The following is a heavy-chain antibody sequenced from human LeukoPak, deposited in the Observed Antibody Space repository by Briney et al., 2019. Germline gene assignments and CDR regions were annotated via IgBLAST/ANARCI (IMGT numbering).Heavy chain of an antibody. CDR1: GYTFTSYG. CDR3: ARGHSSGWSHFDY. V-gene: IGHV1-18*01. J-gene: IGHJ4*02. Sequence: ASVKVSCKASGYTFTSYGITWVRQAPGQGLEWMGWISASNGNTNYAQKLQGRVTMTSDTSTSTAYMELRSLRSDDTAMYYCARGHSSGWSHFDYWGQGTLVTVSS. CDR2: ISASNGNT. D-gene: IGHD6-19*01.